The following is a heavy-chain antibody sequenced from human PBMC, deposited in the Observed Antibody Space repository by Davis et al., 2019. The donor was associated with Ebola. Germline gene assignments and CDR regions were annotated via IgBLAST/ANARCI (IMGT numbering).Heavy chain of an antibody. Sequence: GSLRLSCTVSSYSINDYYWTWIRQPAGKGLEWIGRIYTSGSTNYNPSLKSRVTMSVDTSKKHFSLRLSSVTAADTAVYYCARDSGFWGGYQFDYWGQGTLVIVSS. J-gene: IGHJ4*02. CDR2: IYTSGST. CDR1: SYSINDYY. CDR3: ARDSGFWGGYQFDY. V-gene: IGHV4-4*07. D-gene: IGHD3-3*01.